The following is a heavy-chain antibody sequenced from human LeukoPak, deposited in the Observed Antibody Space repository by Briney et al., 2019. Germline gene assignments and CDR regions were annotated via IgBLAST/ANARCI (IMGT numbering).Heavy chain of an antibody. CDR3: ARDLATVTTRDNWFDP. D-gene: IGHD4-17*01. Sequence: PSETLSLTCSVSGGSFNNYYWGWIRQSPGKGLEWIAYIYDSGDTNYNPSLKSRVAISIDKSKNQCFLKLSSVTAADTAVYYCARDLATVTTRDNWFDPWGQGTLVTVSS. CDR2: IYDSGDT. V-gene: IGHV4-59*01. J-gene: IGHJ5*02. CDR1: GGSFNNYY.